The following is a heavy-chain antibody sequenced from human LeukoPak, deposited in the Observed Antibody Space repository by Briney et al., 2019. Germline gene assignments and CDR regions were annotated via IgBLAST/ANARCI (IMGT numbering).Heavy chain of an antibody. Sequence: GASVKVSCKASGYTFSRYGMHWVRQAPGQRLEWMGWINAGNENTKYSQKFQGRVSITRDTSAGTAYMELSSLTSDDTAVYYCARARPGITIFGVVIIGFDYFDYWGQGTLVTVSS. CDR2: INAGNENT. CDR3: ARARPGITIFGVVIIGFDYFDY. CDR1: GYTFSRYG. V-gene: IGHV1-3*01. D-gene: IGHD3-3*01. J-gene: IGHJ4*02.